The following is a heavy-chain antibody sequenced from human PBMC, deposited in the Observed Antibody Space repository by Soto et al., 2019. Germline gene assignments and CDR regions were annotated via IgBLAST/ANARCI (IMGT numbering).Heavy chain of an antibody. CDR3: ARARCSSTSCYTGYYYGMDV. J-gene: IGHJ6*02. V-gene: IGHV4-61*01. D-gene: IGHD2-2*02. Sequence: LSLTCTVSGGSVSSGSYYWSWIRQPPGKGLEWIGYIYYSGTTNYNPSLKSRVTISMNTSKNQFSLNLSSVTAADTAVYYCARARCSSTSCYTGYYYGMDVWGQGTTVTVSS. CDR2: IYYSGTT. CDR1: GGSVSSGSYY.